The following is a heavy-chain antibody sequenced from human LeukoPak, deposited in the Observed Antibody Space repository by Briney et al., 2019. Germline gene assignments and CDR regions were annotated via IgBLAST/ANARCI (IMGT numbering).Heavy chain of an antibody. Sequence: GGSLRLSCAASGFVFSSYAMHWVRQAPGKGLEWVAVISYDGGNKHYVDSVKGRFSISRDNSKNTLYLQVNSLRAEDTAVYYCAKDSEDTSGYYYYQARYYFDYWGQGTLVTVSS. V-gene: IGHV3-30*18. CDR2: ISYDGGNK. D-gene: IGHD3-22*01. CDR1: GFVFSSYA. J-gene: IGHJ4*02. CDR3: AKDSEDTSGYYYYQARYYFDY.